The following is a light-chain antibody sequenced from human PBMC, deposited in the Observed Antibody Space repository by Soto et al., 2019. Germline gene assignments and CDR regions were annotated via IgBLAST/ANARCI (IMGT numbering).Light chain of an antibody. V-gene: IGKV1-39*01. CDR3: QQSDSTPVT. CDR1: QSISSY. Sequence: DIQMTQSPSSLSSSVGDRVTITCRASQSISSYLNWYQQKPGKAPKLLIYAASSLQSGVPSRFSGSGSGTDFTLTISSLQPEDFATYYWQQSDSTPVTFGPGTKVDIK. CDR2: AAS. J-gene: IGKJ3*01.